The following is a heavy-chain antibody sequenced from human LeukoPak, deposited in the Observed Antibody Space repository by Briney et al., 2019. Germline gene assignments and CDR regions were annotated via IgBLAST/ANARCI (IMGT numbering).Heavy chain of an antibody. CDR1: GRTFSSYA. V-gene: IGHV1-69*13. Sequence: GASVKVSCKASGRTFSSYAISWVRQAPGQGLEWMGGIIPIFGTANYAQKFQGRVTITADESTSTAYMELSSLRSEDTAVYYCARDDTMVRGVIVSYYGMDVWGQGTTVTVSS. CDR2: IIPIFGTA. J-gene: IGHJ6*02. D-gene: IGHD3-10*01. CDR3: ARDDTMVRGVIVSYYGMDV.